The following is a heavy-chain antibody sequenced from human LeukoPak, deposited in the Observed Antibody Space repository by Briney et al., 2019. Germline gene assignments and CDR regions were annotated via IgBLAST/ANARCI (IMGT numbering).Heavy chain of an antibody. CDR2: IYYSGST. V-gene: IGHV4-61*01. D-gene: IGHD3-22*01. CDR1: GGSVSSGSYY. CDR3: ARDRDSLDV. J-gene: IGHJ6*02. Sequence: SGTLSLTCTVSGGSVSSGSYYWSWIRQPPGKGLEWIGYIYYSGSTNYNPSLKSRVTIPVDTSKNQFSLKLSSVTAADTAVYYCARDRDSLDVWGQGTTVTVSS.